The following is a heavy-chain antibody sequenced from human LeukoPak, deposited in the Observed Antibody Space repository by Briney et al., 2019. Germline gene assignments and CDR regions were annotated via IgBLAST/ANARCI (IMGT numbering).Heavy chain of an antibody. Sequence: SETLSLTCTVSGGSISSYYWSWIRQPPGKGLEWIGYIYYSGSTNYNPSLKSRVTISVDTSKNQFSLKLSSVAAADTAVYYCASYYGLGTFDYWGQGTLVTVSS. CDR2: IYYSGST. CDR1: GGSISSYY. J-gene: IGHJ4*02. V-gene: IGHV4-59*08. D-gene: IGHD3-10*01. CDR3: ASYYGLGTFDY.